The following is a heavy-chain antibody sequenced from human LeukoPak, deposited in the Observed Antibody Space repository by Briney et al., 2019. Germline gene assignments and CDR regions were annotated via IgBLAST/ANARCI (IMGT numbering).Heavy chain of an antibody. V-gene: IGHV4-61*02. J-gene: IGHJ6*03. CDR1: GGSISSGSYY. CDR3: ARDTPDYYYYMDV. Sequence: PSQTLSLTCTVSGGSISSGSYYWSWIQQPAGKGLEWIGRIYTSGSTNYNPSLKSRVTISVDTSKNQFSLKLSSVTAADTAVYYCARDTPDYYYYMDVWGKGTTVTVSS. CDR2: IYTSGST.